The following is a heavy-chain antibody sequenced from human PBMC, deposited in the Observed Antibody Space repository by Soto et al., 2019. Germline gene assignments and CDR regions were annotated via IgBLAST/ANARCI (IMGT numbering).Heavy chain of an antibody. D-gene: IGHD3-10*01. J-gene: IGHJ5*02. Sequence: GASVKVSCKASGDSFTGYYIHWVRQAPGQGLEWMGWISLKSGSTNFAEKFRGWATVTRDTSTSTAYFEVTSLTFNDTAVYYCARSSGSYSKWFDPWGQGTLVTVSS. CDR3: ARSSGSYSKWFDP. CDR1: GDSFTGYY. V-gene: IGHV1-2*04. CDR2: ISLKSGST.